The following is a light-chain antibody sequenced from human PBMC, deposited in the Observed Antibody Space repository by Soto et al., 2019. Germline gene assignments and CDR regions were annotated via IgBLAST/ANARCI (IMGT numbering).Light chain of an antibody. CDR3: LQDYNYPLT. CDR1: QGIKDD. J-gene: IGKJ4*01. V-gene: IGKV1-6*01. CDR2: AAS. Sequence: AIPMTQSPSSLSASVGDRVTITCRASQGIKDDLGWYQQKPGKAPKLLIYAASNLQSGVPSRFSGSGSGTDFTLTISSLQPEDFATYYCLQDYNYPLTFGGGTKVEIK.